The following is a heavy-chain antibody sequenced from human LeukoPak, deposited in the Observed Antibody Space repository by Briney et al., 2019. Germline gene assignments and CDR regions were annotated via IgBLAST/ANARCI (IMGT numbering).Heavy chain of an antibody. CDR1: GGSISSYY. V-gene: IGHV4-59*01. CDR2: IYYSGST. Sequence: SETLSLTCTVSGGSISSYYWSWLRQPPGKGLEWIGYIYYSGSTNYNPSLKSRVTIPVDTSKNQFSLKLSSVTAADTAVYYCARRGDYSYGSFDYWGQGTLVTVSS. CDR3: ARRGDYSYGSFDY. J-gene: IGHJ4*02. D-gene: IGHD5-18*01.